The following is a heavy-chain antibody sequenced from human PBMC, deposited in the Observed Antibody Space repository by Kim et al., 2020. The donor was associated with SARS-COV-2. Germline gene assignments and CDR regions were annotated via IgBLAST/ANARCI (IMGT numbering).Heavy chain of an antibody. CDR2: TDSP. CDR1: GYTFTTYG. J-gene: IGHJ4*02. D-gene: IGHD3-10*01. V-gene: IGHV1-18*01. Sequence: ASVKVSCKPSGYTFTTYGISWVRQAPGQGLEWMGWTDSPAPKFQDRLTMTTDTSTRTAYMELRTLRSDDSALYYCARGMAGSLDYWGQGTLVTVSS. CDR3: ARGMAGSLDY.